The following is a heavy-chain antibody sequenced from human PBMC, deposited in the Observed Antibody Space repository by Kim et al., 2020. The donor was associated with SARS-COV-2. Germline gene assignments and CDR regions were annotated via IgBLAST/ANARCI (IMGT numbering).Heavy chain of an antibody. CDR1: GGIFSTFA. J-gene: IGHJ3*02. Sequence: SVKVSCKASGGIFSTFAIHWVRQAPGQGLEWLGGMIPIFDTPDYAQTFKGRVTIMADESTSTAYMVLTSLGFEDTAMYYCARGTSANDIFSVFDIWGQGTMVTISS. V-gene: IGHV1-69*13. CDR2: MIPIFDTP. CDR3: ARGTSANDIFSVFDI. D-gene: IGHD3-9*01.